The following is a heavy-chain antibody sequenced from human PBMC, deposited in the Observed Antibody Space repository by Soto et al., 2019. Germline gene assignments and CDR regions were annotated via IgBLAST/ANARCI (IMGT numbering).Heavy chain of an antibody. J-gene: IGHJ6*03. CDR2: IYPGDSDT. Sequence: PGESLKISCKGSGYSFTSYWIGWVRQMPGKGLEWMGIIYPGDSDTRYSPSFQGQVTISADKSISTAYLQWSSLKASDTAMYYCARADFEVRYYYYYMDVWGKGTTVTVSS. D-gene: IGHD3-3*01. V-gene: IGHV5-51*01. CDR1: GYSFTSYW. CDR3: ARADFEVRYYYYYMDV.